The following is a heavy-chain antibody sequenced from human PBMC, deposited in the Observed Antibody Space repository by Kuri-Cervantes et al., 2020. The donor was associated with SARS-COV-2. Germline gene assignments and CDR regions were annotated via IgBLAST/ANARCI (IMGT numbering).Heavy chain of an antibody. CDR2: ISGSGGST. CDR1: GFTVSSNY. D-gene: IGHD3-3*01. CDR3: AKDGPIITIFGSYFDY. J-gene: IGHJ4*02. V-gene: IGHV3-23*01. Sequence: GESLKISCAASGFTVSSNYVSWVRQAPGKGLEWVSAISGSGGSTYYADSVKGRFTISRDNSKNTLYLQMNSLRAEDTAVYYCAKDGPIITIFGSYFDYWGQGTLVTVSS.